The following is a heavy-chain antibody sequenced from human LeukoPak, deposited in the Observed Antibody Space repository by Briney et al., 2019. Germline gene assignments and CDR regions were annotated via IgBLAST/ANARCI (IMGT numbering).Heavy chain of an antibody. CDR2: INPNSGGT. CDR1: GYTFTGYY. V-gene: IGHV1-2*02. J-gene: IGHJ4*02. D-gene: IGHD5-12*01. CDR3: ARANSGYDSGLYYFDY. Sequence: ASVKVSCKASGYTFTGYYMHWVRRAPGQGLEWMGWINPNSGGTNYAQKFQGRVTMTRDTSISTAYMELSRLRSDDTAVYYCARANSGYDSGLYYFDYWGQGTLVTVSS.